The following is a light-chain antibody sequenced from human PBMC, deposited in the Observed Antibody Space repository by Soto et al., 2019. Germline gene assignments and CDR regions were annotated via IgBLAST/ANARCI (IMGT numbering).Light chain of an antibody. CDR1: QRISTY. V-gene: IGKV1-39*01. CDR3: QQSYRTPYT. CDR2: GAS. Sequence: DIQMTQSPSSLSASIGDRVTITCRASQRISTYLNWYHQKPGEAPNLLIYGASNLQSGVPSRFSGSGSGTDFTLPITSLHHEDFAIYYCQQSYRTPYTFGQGSKLEIK. J-gene: IGKJ2*01.